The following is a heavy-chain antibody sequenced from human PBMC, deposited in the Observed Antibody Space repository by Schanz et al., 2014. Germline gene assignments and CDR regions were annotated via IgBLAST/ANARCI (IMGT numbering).Heavy chain of an antibody. V-gene: IGHV1-69*02. Sequence: QVQLVQSGAEVKKPGSSMKVSCKASGGTFSTYPINWLRQAPGQGLEWMGRIIPVLAIADYAQKFQGRVTITADKSTSTAYMELSSLKSEDTAVYYCARGYGDSPTDFWGQGTLVTVSS. CDR3: ARGYGDSPTDF. CDR2: IIPVLAIA. D-gene: IGHD4-17*01. CDR1: GGTFSTYP. J-gene: IGHJ4*02.